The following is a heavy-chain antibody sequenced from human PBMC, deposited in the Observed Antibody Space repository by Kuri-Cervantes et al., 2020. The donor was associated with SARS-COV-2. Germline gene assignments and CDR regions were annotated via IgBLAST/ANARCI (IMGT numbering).Heavy chain of an antibody. J-gene: IGHJ6*03. Sequence: SETLSLTCTVSGGSISSYYWSWIRQPAGKGLEWIGRIYTSGSTNYNPSFKSRVTMSVDTSKNQFSLKLSSVTAADTAVYYCAREGGGCGGDCYYGYYYYYMDVWGKGTTVTVSS. V-gene: IGHV4-4*07. D-gene: IGHD2-21*01. CDR1: GGSISSYY. CDR3: AREGGGCGGDCYYGYYYYYMDV. CDR2: IYTSGST.